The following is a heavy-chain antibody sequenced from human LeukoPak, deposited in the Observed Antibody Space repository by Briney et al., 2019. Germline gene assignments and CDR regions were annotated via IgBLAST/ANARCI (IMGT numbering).Heavy chain of an antibody. CDR3: ATRYQRTRDSSGYYLR. Sequence: GGSLRLSCAASGFTFSSYEMNWVRQAPGKGLEWVSYISSSGSTIYYADSVKGRFTISRDNAKNSLYLQMNSLRAEDTAVYYCATRYQRTRDSSGYYLRWGQGTLVTVSS. CDR1: GFTFSSYE. D-gene: IGHD3-22*01. V-gene: IGHV3-48*03. CDR2: ISSSGSTI. J-gene: IGHJ4*02.